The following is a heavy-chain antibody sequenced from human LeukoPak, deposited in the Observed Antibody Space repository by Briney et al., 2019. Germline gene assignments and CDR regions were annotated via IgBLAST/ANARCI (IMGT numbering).Heavy chain of an antibody. J-gene: IGHJ1*01. Sequence: SETLSLTCTVSGGSISSYYWSWIRQPPGKGLEWIGYIYYSGTTNYNPSLKSRVTISVDTSKNQFSLKLSSVTAADTAVYYCARSLNTAAGRTAEYFQHWGQGTLVTVSS. CDR1: GGSISSYY. V-gene: IGHV4-59*01. CDR2: IYYSGTT. D-gene: IGHD6-13*01. CDR3: ARSLNTAAGRTAEYFQH.